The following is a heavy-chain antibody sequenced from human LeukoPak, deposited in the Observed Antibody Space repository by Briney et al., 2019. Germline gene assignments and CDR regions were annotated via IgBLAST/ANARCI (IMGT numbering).Heavy chain of an antibody. D-gene: IGHD3-22*01. CDR1: GYNFTNYW. CDR3: ARRYFYDSSVSQGGYLDY. Sequence: GESLKISCKGSGYNFTNYWIGWVRQMPGKGLEWMGIIYPGDPDTRYSPSSQGQVTISADKSISTAYLQWSSLKASDTAMYYCARRYFYDSSVSQGGYLDYWGQGTLVTVSS. J-gene: IGHJ4*02. V-gene: IGHV5-51*01. CDR2: IYPGDPDT.